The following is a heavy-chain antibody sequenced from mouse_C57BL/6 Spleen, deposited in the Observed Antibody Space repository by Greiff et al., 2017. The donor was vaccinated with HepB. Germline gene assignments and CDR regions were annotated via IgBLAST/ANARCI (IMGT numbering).Heavy chain of an antibody. CDR2: IRNKANGYTT. CDR1: GFTFTDYY. Sequence: EVQLVESGGGLVQPGGSLSLSCAASGFTFTDYYMSWVRQPPGKALEWLGFIRNKANGYTTEYSASVKGRFTISRDNSQSILYLQMNALRAEDSATYYCARDGPWFAYCGQGTLVTVSA. J-gene: IGHJ3*01. CDR3: ARDGPWFAY. V-gene: IGHV7-3*01.